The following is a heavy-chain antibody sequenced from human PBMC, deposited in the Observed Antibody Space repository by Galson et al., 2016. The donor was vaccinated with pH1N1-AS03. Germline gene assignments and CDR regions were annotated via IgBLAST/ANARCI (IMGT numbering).Heavy chain of an antibody. J-gene: IGHJ4*02. CDR2: ISSDGGST. CDR3: ERAGGY. V-gene: IGHV3-64*02. CDR1: GFIFSNHG. Sequence: SLRLSCAASGFIFSNHGMHWARQAPGKGPEFVVRISSDGGSTYYADSVKARFTISRDNSKNTLYLQMDSLRVEDTAVYYCERAGGYWGQGTLVTVSS.